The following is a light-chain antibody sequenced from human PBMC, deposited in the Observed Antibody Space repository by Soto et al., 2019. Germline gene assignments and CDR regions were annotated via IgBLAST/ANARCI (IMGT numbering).Light chain of an antibody. V-gene: IGKV3-15*01. J-gene: IGKJ1*01. CDR1: QSVSSN. CDR2: GAS. CDR3: QKYNNWPPT. Sequence: EIVMTQSPATLSVSPGERATLSCRASQSVSSNLAWYQQKPVQAPRLLIYGASTRATGIPARFSGSGSGTAFTVTISRLQSEDFSVYYCQKYNNWPPTLGQGTKVEIK.